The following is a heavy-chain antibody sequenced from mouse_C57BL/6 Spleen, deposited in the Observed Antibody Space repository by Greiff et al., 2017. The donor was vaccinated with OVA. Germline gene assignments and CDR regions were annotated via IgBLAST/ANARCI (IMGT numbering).Heavy chain of an antibody. Sequence: VQLQQSGAELVKPGASVKLSCKASGYTFTEYTIHWVKQRSGQGLEWIGWFYPGSGSIKYNEKFKDKATLTADKSSSTVYMELSRLTSEDSAVYSCARRLITTVVRNWYFDVWGTGTTVTVSS. V-gene: IGHV1-62-2*01. D-gene: IGHD1-1*01. J-gene: IGHJ1*03. CDR1: GYTFTEYT. CDR3: ARRLITTVVRNWYFDV. CDR2: FYPGSGSI.